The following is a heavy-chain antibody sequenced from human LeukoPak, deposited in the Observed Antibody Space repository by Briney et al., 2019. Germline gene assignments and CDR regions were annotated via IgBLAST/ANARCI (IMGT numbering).Heavy chain of an antibody. D-gene: IGHD3-3*01. J-gene: IGHJ5*02. V-gene: IGHV4-59*01. CDR2: IYYSGST. Sequence: KPSETLSLTCTVSGGSISSYYWSWIRQPPGKGLEWIGYIYYSGSTNYNPSLKSRVTISVDTSKNQSSLKLSSVTAADTAVYYCASSRYYDFWSGQNWFDPWGQGTLVTVSS. CDR1: GGSISSYY. CDR3: ASSRYYDFWSGQNWFDP.